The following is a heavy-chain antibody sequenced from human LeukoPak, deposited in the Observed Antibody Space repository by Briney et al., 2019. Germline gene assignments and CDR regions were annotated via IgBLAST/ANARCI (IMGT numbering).Heavy chain of an antibody. CDR1: GGSFSGYY. CDR2: INHSGST. D-gene: IGHD2-15*01. Sequence: PSETLSLTCAVYGGSFSGYYWSWIRQPPGKGLEWIGEINHSGSTNYNPSLKSRVTISVDTSKNQFSLKLSSVTAADTAVYYCARGPERYCSGGSCYSRSDYYYGMDVWGQGTTVTVSS. CDR3: ARGPERYCSGGSCYSRSDYYYGMDV. J-gene: IGHJ6*02. V-gene: IGHV4-34*01.